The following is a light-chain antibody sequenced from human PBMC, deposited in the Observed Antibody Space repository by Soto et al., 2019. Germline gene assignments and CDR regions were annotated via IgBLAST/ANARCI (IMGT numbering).Light chain of an antibody. CDR3: QQYGSSIQT. J-gene: IGKJ1*01. Sequence: EIVLTQSPAILSVSPGERATLSCRASQSISRSLAWYQQKPGQAPRLLIYGASTRATGIPARFSGSGPGTDFTLTISRLEPEDFAVYYCQQYGSSIQTFGQGTKVDIK. CDR1: QSISRS. V-gene: IGKV3-20*01. CDR2: GAS.